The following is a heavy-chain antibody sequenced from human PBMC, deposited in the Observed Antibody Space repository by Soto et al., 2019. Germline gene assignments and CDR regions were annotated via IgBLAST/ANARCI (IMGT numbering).Heavy chain of an antibody. J-gene: IGHJ6*03. CDR2: ISGSGGST. D-gene: IGHD4-17*01. CDR1: GFTCSSYA. V-gene: IGHV3-23*01. Sequence: EVQLWESGGGLVQPGGSLRLSWAASGFTCSSYAMSWVRQAPGKGLEWVSAISGSGGSTYYADAVKGRFTISRDNSKNTLYLQMNSLRAEDTAVYYCAKPFTVTTTYYYYDMDVWGKGTTVTVSS. CDR3: AKPFTVTTTYYYYDMDV.